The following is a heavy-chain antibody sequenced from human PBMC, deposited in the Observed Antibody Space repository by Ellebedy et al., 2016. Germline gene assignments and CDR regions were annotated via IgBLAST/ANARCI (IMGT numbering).Heavy chain of an antibody. CDR1: GFTVSNTY. J-gene: IGHJ4*02. Sequence: GESLKISCAASGFTVSNTYMGWVRQAPGKGLDWVSVIYSGGSTYYVDSVKGRFIISRDSSKNTLFLQMNGLRAEDTAVYYWVTPGGYVGGFDQWGQGTLVIVSS. D-gene: IGHD6-13*01. CDR2: IYSGGST. V-gene: IGHV3-53*01. CDR3: VTPGGYVGGFDQ.